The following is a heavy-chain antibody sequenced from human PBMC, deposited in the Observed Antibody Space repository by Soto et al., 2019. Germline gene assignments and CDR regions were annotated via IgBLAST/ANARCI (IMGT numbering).Heavy chain of an antibody. D-gene: IGHD5-12*01. CDR1: GGSIDGYN. V-gene: IGHV4-59*08. Sequence: QVQLQESGPGLVKPSETLSLTCTVSGGSIDGYNCAWIRQSPGKALEWVGYVYDNGDSSYNPSLKSRLTLSRDTSKSQFSLQLRSVTAADTAVYFCARQGIGRLHGLVDVWGRGTTVTVSS. J-gene: IGHJ6*02. CDR3: ARQGIGRLHGLVDV. CDR2: VYDNGDS.